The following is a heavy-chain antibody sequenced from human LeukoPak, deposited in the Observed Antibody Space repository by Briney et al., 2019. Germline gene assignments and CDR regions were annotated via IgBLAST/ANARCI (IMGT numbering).Heavy chain of an antibody. CDR2: FDPEDGET. Sequence: ASVKVSCKVSGYTLTDLSMHWVRQAPGKGLEWMGGFDPEDGETIYAQKFQGRVTMTEDTSTDTAYMELSSLRSEDTAVYYCATLGTTGTVHYFDYWGQGTLVTVSS. D-gene: IGHD1-1*01. CDR3: ATLGTTGTVHYFDY. CDR1: GYTLTDLS. J-gene: IGHJ4*02. V-gene: IGHV1-24*01.